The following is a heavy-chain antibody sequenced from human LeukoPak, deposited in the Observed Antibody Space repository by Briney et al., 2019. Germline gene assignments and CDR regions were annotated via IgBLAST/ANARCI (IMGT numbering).Heavy chain of an antibody. CDR1: GFTFGDYA. J-gene: IGHJ4*02. V-gene: IGHV3-49*03. CDR3: TRVDGYGALLGGNHY. CDR2: IRSKAYGGTT. Sequence: GGSLRLSCTASGFTFGDYAMSWFRQAPGRGLEWVGFIRSKAYGGTTEYAASVKGRFTISRDDSKSIAYLQMNSLKTEDTAVYYCTRVDGYGALLGGNHYWGQGTLVTVSS. D-gene: IGHD4-23*01.